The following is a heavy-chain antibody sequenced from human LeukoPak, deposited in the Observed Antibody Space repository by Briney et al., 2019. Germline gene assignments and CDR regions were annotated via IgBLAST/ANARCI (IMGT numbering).Heavy chain of an antibody. V-gene: IGHV4-4*09. CDR1: GGSISSYY. CDR2: IYTSGST. Sequence: SETLSLTCTVSGGSISSYYWSWIRQPPGKGLEGIGYIYTSGSTNYNPSLKSRVTISVDTSKNQFSLKLSSVTAADTAVYYCARQDIVVVPAASYFGWFDPWGQGTLVTVSS. J-gene: IGHJ5*02. CDR3: ARQDIVVVPAASYFGWFDP. D-gene: IGHD2-2*01.